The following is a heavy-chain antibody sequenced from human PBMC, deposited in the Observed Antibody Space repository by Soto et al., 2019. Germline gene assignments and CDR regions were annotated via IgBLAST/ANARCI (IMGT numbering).Heavy chain of an antibody. CDR2: IYPGDSDT. CDR3: ASKQVSSSGYPSYYYRMDA. Sequence: PGESLKISCKGSGYSFTSYWIGWVRQMPGKGLEWMGIIYPGDSDTRYSPSFQGQATISAAKSISTAYLQWSSLKASDTAMYYCASKQVSSSGYPSYYYRMDAWGQGTTVTVSS. V-gene: IGHV5-51*01. J-gene: IGHJ6*02. CDR1: GYSFTSYW. D-gene: IGHD3-22*01.